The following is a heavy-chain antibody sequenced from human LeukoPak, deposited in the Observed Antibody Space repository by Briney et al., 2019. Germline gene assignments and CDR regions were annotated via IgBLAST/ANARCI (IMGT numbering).Heavy chain of an antibody. CDR1: GGSFSGYY. V-gene: IGHV4-34*01. D-gene: IGHD2-15*01. CDR3: ARGLRLLPPRFDI. Sequence: PSETLSLTCAVYGGSFSGYYWNWIRQPPGKGLEWIGEINHSGSTNYNPSLKSRVTISVDTSNSQFSLKLSSVTAADTAVSYCARGLRLLPPRFDIWGQGTMVTVSS. J-gene: IGHJ3*02. CDR2: INHSGST.